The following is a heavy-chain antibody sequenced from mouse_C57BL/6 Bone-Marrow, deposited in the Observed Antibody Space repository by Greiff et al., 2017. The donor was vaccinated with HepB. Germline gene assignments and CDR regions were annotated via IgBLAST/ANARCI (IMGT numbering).Heavy chain of an antibody. Sequence: VQVVESGPELVKPGASVKISCKASGYAFSSSWMNWVKQRPGKGLEWIGRIYPGDGDTNYNGKFKGKATLTADKSSSTAYMQLSSLTSEDSAVYFCARGGLLRDFDYWGQGTTLTVSS. D-gene: IGHD1-1*01. CDR1: GYAFSSSW. CDR2: IYPGDGDT. J-gene: IGHJ2*01. CDR3: ARGGLLRDFDY. V-gene: IGHV1-82*01.